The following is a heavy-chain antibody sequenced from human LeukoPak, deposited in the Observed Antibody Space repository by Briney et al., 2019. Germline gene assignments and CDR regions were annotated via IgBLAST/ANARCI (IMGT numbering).Heavy chain of an antibody. V-gene: IGHV4-34*01. Sequence: PSETPSLTCAVYGGSFSGYYWSWIRQPPGKGLEWIGEINHSGSTNYNPSLKSRVTISVDTSKNQFSLKLSSVTAADTAVYYCASPRKAAAAPGDYGGKETLAPVPS. CDR2: INHSGST. J-gene: IGHJ4*02. CDR3: ASPRKAAAAPGDY. CDR1: GGSFSGYY. D-gene: IGHD6-13*01.